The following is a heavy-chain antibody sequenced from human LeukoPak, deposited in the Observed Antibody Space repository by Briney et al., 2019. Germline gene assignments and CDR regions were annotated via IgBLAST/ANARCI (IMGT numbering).Heavy chain of an antibody. CDR2: MSSSSTYI. Sequence: NPGGSLRLSCAASGFTFSRNSMNWVRQSPGKGLEWVSSMSSSSTYIYYADSVKGRFTISRDNAKNSLYLQMNSLGAEDTALYYCARDTGFGELAGWGQGTLVTVSS. CDR3: ARDTGFGELAG. CDR1: GFTFSRNS. J-gene: IGHJ4*02. V-gene: IGHV3-21*01. D-gene: IGHD3-10*01.